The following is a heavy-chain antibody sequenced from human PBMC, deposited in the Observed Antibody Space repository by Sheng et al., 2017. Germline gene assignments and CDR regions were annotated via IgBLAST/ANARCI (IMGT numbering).Heavy chain of an antibody. V-gene: IGHV3-72*01. CDR3: ARAYSTSWYSPGY. CDR2: TKNKANNYAT. D-gene: IGHD6-13*01. Sequence: EVQLVESGGGLVQPGGSLRLSCAASGFTFSDHYMDWVRQAPGKGLEWVGRTKNKANNYATQYAASVKGRFTISRDDSKNSMYLQMNSLQTEDTAVYYCARAYSTSWYSPGYWG. CDR1: GFTFSDHY. J-gene: IGHJ4*01.